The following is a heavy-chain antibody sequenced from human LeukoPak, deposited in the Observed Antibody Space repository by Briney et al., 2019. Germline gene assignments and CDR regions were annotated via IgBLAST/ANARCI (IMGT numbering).Heavy chain of an antibody. J-gene: IGHJ4*02. D-gene: IGHD6-13*01. CDR1: GGTFSSYA. V-gene: IGHV1-69*13. Sequence: AASVKVSCTASGGTFSSYAISWVRQAPGQGLECMGGIIPIFGTANYAQKFQGRVTITADESTSTAYMELSSLRSEDTAVYYCARVSFFAGFDYWGQGTLVTVSS. CDR2: IIPIFGTA. CDR3: ARVSFFAGFDY.